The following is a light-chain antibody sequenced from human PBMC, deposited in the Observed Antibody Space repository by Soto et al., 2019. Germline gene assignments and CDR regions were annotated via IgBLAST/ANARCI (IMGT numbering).Light chain of an antibody. CDR1: QSVSSNF. V-gene: IGKV3-20*01. Sequence: EIVLTQSPRTLSLSPGERATLSCRASQSVSSNFLAWFQQKPGQAPRLLIYAASSRATGIPDRFSGSGSGTDFTLTISRLEPEDFAVYYCQQYGSSGTFGQGTKVDIK. CDR3: QQYGSSGT. J-gene: IGKJ1*01. CDR2: AAS.